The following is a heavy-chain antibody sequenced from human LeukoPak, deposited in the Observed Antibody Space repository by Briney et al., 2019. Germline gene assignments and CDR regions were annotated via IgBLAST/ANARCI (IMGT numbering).Heavy chain of an antibody. Sequence: SVKVSCKASGGTFSSYAISWVRQAPGQGLEWMGRIIPILGIANYAQKFQGRVTITADKSTSTAYMELSSLRSEDTAVYYCASFSIAAAGTSAAFDSWGQGTMVTVSS. D-gene: IGHD6-13*01. CDR1: GGTFSSYA. CDR2: IIPILGIA. V-gene: IGHV1-69*04. CDR3: ASFSIAAAGTSAAFDS. J-gene: IGHJ3*02.